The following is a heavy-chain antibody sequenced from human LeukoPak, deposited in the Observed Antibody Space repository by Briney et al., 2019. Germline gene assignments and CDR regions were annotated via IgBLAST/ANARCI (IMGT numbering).Heavy chain of an antibody. Sequence: PSETLSLTCAVYGGSFSGYYWSWIRQPPGKGLEWIGEINHSGSTNYNPSLKSRVTISVDTSKNQFSLKLSSVTAADTAVYYCAREAGGYLDYWGQGTLVTVSS. CDR2: INHSGST. CDR3: AREAGGYLDY. V-gene: IGHV4-34*01. CDR1: GGSFSGYY. D-gene: IGHD6-13*01. J-gene: IGHJ4*02.